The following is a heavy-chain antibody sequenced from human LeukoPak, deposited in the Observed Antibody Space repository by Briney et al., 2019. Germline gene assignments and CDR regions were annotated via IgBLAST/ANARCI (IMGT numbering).Heavy chain of an antibody. CDR1: GFTFSSYE. V-gene: IGHV3-48*03. CDR3: ARDSRLLSGFDY. CDR2: ISSSGSTI. Sequence: GALRLSCAASGFTFSSYEMNWVRQAPGKGLEWVSYISSSGSTIYYADSVKGRFTISRDNAKNSLYLQMNSLRAEDTAVYYCARDSRLLSGFDYWGQGTLVTVSS. J-gene: IGHJ4*02. D-gene: IGHD2-21*02.